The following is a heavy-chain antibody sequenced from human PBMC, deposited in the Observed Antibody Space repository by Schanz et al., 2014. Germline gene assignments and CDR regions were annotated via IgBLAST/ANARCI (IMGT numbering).Heavy chain of an antibody. CDR3: VRDSFFAFDY. CDR2: ISGSGGNT. CDR1: GFTFSSYT. Sequence: EVQLLESGGGLVQPGGSPRLSCAASGFTFSSYTMSWVRQAPGRGLEWVSIISGSGGNTYYADAVRGRFTISRDNSKTTVYLQMNSLRAEDTAVYYCVRDSFFAFDYWGQGTLVTVSS. D-gene: IGHD3-3*01. J-gene: IGHJ4*02. V-gene: IGHV3-23*01.